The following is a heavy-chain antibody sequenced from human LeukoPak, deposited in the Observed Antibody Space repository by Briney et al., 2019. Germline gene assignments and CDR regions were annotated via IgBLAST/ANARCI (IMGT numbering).Heavy chain of an antibody. J-gene: IGHJ4*02. CDR1: GFTFSSYS. CDR3: ARDEGHYVWGSYRYWAFDY. Sequence: PGGSLRLSCAAFGFTFSSYSMNWVRQAPGKGLEWVSYINNGSTTTYYADSVKGRFTISRDNAKNSLYLQMNSLRAEDTAVYYCARDEGHYVWGSYRYWAFDYWGQGTLVTVSS. V-gene: IGHV3-48*04. CDR2: INNGSTTT. D-gene: IGHD3-16*02.